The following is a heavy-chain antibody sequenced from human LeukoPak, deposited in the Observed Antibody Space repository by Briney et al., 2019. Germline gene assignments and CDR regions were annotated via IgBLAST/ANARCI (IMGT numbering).Heavy chain of an antibody. Sequence: GGSLRLSCAASGFTFSSYSMNWVRQAPGKGLEWVSSISSSSSYIYYADSVKGRFTISRDNAKNSLYLQMNSLRAEDTAVYYCARGEGRGITFGGSDYWGQGTLVTVSS. J-gene: IGHJ4*02. CDR2: ISSSSSYI. D-gene: IGHD3-16*01. CDR3: ARGEGRGITFGGSDY. CDR1: GFTFSSYS. V-gene: IGHV3-21*01.